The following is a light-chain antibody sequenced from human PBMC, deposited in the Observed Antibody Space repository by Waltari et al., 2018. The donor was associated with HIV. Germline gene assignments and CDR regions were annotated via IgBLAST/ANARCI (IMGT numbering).Light chain of an antibody. CDR2: HAS. Sequence: DIRMTQTPPTLSAAVRDTVTSTCRASQNVSTSLAWYQQKSGKAPALLIYHASTLQNGVSSRFSGSGSGTEFTLTITSLQRDDFATYYCQQYETCYTFGQGSRLEMK. CDR1: QNVSTS. CDR3: QQYETCYT. J-gene: IGKJ2*01. V-gene: IGKV1-5*03.